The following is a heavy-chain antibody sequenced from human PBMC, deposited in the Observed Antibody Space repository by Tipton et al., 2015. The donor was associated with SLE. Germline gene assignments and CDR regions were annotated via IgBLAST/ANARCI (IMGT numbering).Heavy chain of an antibody. CDR2: IYYGGYT. Sequence: GLVKPSENLSVTCSVSGGSVRSHYWSWIRQSPGKGLEWIGDIYYGGYTDYNPSFQSRVTISEDTSKNEVSLKLRSVTAADTAVYYCARDKGSSWYNPFDIWGQGTMVTVSS. V-gene: IGHV4-59*02. D-gene: IGHD6-13*01. J-gene: IGHJ3*02. CDR3: ARDKGSSWYNPFDI. CDR1: GGSVRSHY.